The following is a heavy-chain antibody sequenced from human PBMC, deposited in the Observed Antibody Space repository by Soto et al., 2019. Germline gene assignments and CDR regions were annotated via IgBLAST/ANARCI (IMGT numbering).Heavy chain of an antibody. J-gene: IGHJ4*02. CDR2: IYYSGST. CDR3: ARRYGASFDY. D-gene: IGHD4-17*01. V-gene: IGHV4-59*01. Sequence: SETPSLTCTNSGGSISSYYWSWIRQPPGKGLEWIGYIYYSGSTNYNPSLKSRVTISVDTSKNQFSLKLSSVTAADTAVYYCARRYGASFDYWGQGTLVTVS. CDR1: GGSISSYY.